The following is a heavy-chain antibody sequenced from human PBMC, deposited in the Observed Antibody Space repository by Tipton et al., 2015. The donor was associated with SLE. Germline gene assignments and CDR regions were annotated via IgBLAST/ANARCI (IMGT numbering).Heavy chain of an antibody. Sequence: QLVQSGAEVKKPGASVKVSCQPSGFTLSRHAIHWVRQDPGQRLEWMGWINGGNGNTKYSRKFQDRVTITRDTSASTAYMELSGLTSEDTAVYYCARDGGAGADSDFYYLDVWGKGTTVTVSS. CDR2: INGGNGNT. V-gene: IGHV1-3*01. CDR3: ARDGGAGADSDFYYLDV. CDR1: GFTLSRHA. J-gene: IGHJ6*03. D-gene: IGHD6-13*01.